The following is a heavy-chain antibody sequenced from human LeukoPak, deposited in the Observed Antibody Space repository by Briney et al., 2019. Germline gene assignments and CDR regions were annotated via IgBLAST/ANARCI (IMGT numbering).Heavy chain of an antibody. V-gene: IGHV1-69*13. CDR3: ARGAALGPNYYYYMDV. CDR2: IIPIFGTA. D-gene: IGHD6-6*01. Sequence: GASVKVSCKASGYTFTGYYMHWVRQAPGQGLEWMGGIIPIFGTANYAQKFQGRVTITADESTSTAYMELSSLRAEDTAVYYCARGAALGPNYYYYMDVWGKGTTVTVSS. J-gene: IGHJ6*03. CDR1: GYTFTGYY.